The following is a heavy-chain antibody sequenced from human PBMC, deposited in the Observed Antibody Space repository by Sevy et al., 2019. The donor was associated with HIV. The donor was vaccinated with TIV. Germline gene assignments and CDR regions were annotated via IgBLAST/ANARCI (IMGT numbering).Heavy chain of an antibody. CDR2: IKRDGSEK. D-gene: IGHD2-2*01. Sequence: GGSLRLSCAASGFTLSNYSMTWVRQAPGKGLEWVANIKRDGSEKYYVASVKGRFTISRDNAKKSLYLQMNSLRAEDTAVYYCARDCSSTSCLWGLDVWGQGSTVTVSS. V-gene: IGHV3-7*03. CDR3: ARDCSSTSCLWGLDV. CDR1: GFTLSNYS. J-gene: IGHJ6*02.